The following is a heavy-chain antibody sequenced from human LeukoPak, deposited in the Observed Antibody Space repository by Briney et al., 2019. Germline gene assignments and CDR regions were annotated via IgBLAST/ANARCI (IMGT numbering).Heavy chain of an antibody. V-gene: IGHV4-34*01. J-gene: IGHJ4*02. D-gene: IGHD1-26*01. Sequence: RPSETLSLTCAVYGGSFSGYYWSWIRQPPGKGLEWIGEINHSGSTNYNPSLKSRVTISVDTSKNQFSLKLSSVTAADTAVYYCARGRESSRFDYWGQGTLVTVSS. CDR2: INHSGST. CDR3: ARGRESSRFDY. CDR1: GGSFSGYY.